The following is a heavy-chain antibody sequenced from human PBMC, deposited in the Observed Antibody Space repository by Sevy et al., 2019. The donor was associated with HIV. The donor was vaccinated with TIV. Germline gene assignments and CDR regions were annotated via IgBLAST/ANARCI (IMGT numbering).Heavy chain of an antibody. CDR2: IDSRSSNI. J-gene: IGHJ6*02. V-gene: IGHV3-48*01. CDR3: AREGGYTDQGMDD. CDR1: GFTFSSYS. Sequence: GGSLRLSCAASGFTFSSYSMNWVRQAPGKGLEWLSYIDSRSSNIYYADSVKGRFTVSRDNAKNSLYVQMNSLRGEDTAVYYCAREGGYTDQGMDDWGQGTTVTVSS. D-gene: IGHD5-12*01.